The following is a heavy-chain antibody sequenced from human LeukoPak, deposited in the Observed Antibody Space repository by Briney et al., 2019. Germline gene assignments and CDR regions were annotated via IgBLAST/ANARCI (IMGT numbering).Heavy chain of an antibody. Sequence: SETLSLTCTVSGGSISSSSYYWGWIRQPPGKGLEWIGTIYYSGTTYYNPSLKSRVTISVDTSKNQFSLKLSSETAADTTVYYCARRQYNILSYFDYWGQGTLVTVSS. V-gene: IGHV4-39*01. D-gene: IGHD6-6*01. J-gene: IGHJ4*02. CDR3: ARRQYNILSYFDY. CDR2: IYYSGTT. CDR1: GGSISSSSYY.